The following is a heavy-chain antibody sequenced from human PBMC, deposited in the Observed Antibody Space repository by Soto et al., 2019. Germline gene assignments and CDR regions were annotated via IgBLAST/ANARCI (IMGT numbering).Heavy chain of an antibody. Sequence: SSETLSLTCTVTGDSINNRSYYWGWIRQPPGKGLEWIGSIYYSGSTYNNPSLKSRVSMSVDTSKNQFSLKLRSVTAADTALYYCARQRTSVVTQAYFDSWGQGSLVTVSS. V-gene: IGHV4-39*01. CDR2: IYYSGST. CDR3: ARQRTSVVTQAYFDS. CDR1: GDSINNRSYY. J-gene: IGHJ4*02. D-gene: IGHD2-21*02.